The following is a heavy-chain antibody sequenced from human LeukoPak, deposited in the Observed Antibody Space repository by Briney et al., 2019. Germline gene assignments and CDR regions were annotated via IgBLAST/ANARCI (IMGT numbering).Heavy chain of an antibody. Sequence: GGSLRLSCAASGFTFSAFWMHWVRQAPGKGLVWVSRINSDGSSTTYADSVKGRFTVSRDNAKITLYLQMDSLRAEDSAVYYCARGLVHDTSGYYSDYWGQGILVTVSS. V-gene: IGHV3-74*01. J-gene: IGHJ4*02. CDR3: ARGLVHDTSGYYSDY. CDR1: GFTFSAFW. CDR2: INSDGSST. D-gene: IGHD3-22*01.